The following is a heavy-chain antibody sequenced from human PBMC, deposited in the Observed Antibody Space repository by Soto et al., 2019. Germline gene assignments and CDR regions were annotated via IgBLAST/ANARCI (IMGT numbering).Heavy chain of an antibody. D-gene: IGHD3-10*01. Sequence: QVQLQESGPGLVKPSETLSLTCTVSGGSISSYYWSWIRQPPGKGLEWIGYIYYSGSTNYNPSLKSRVTISVDTSKNQSSLKLSSVTAADTAVDSCASGGDGSGSGLWYFDLWGRGTLVTVSS. CDR3: ASGGDGSGSGLWYFDL. V-gene: IGHV4-59*08. CDR1: GGSISSYY. J-gene: IGHJ2*01. CDR2: IYYSGST.